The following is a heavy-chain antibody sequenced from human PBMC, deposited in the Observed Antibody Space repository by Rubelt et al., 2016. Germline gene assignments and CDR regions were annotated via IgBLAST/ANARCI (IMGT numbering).Heavy chain of an antibody. D-gene: IGHD3-10*01. Sequence: QLQLQESGPGLVKPSETLSLTCTVSGGSISSSSYYWGWIRQPPGKGLEWIGSIYYSGSTYYNPSLKSRVTIAVDTSKNQFSRRLSSVTAADTAVYYCARDVGDYWGQGTLVTVSS. CDR1: GGSISSSSYY. V-gene: IGHV4-39*07. CDR2: IYYSGST. CDR3: ARDVGDY. J-gene: IGHJ4*02.